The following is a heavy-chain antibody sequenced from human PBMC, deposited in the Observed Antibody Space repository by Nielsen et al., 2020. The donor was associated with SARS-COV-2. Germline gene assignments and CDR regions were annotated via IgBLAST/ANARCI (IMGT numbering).Heavy chain of an antibody. CDR2: IRHDGGKK. J-gene: IGHJ6*02. CDR1: GFTFGVYW. Sequence: GESLKISCAASGFTFGVYWMSWVRQAPGKGLEWVASIRHDGGKKYYADSVKGRFTISRDNSKSSVSLQMNSLRAEDTAVYYCARDWSSGSGSSYYYYGMDVWGQGTTVTVSS. V-gene: IGHV3-7*01. CDR3: ARDWSSGSGSSYYYYGMDV. D-gene: IGHD3-10*01.